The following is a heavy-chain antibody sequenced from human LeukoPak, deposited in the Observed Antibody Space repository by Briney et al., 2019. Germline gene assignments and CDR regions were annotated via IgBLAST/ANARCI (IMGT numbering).Heavy chain of an antibody. J-gene: IGHJ4*02. V-gene: IGHV6-1*01. CDR3: ARAPSGSFVDY. CDR1: GDRVSSNSGA. CDR2: TYYRSKWHN. Sequence: SQTLSLTCAISGDRVSSNSGAWNWIRQSPSRGLEWLGRTYYRSKWHNDYAVSVESRMTINADTSKNQFSLQLNSLTPEDTAVYYCARAPSGSFVDYWGQGTLVTVSS. D-gene: IGHD1-26*01.